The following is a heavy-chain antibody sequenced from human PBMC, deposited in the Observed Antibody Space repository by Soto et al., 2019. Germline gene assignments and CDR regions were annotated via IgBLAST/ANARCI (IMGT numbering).Heavy chain of an antibody. CDR3: ARGGGVGVAVSAAFDM. Sequence: QLHLVQSGAVVKKPGASVTVSCSASGYPVTAYYMHWVRQAPGRGLEWMGGINPATGAAKYTQTFQGMVTMTRDTTTNTAFMELSGLTSKDTAVFYCARGGGVGVAVSAAFDMWGQGTLVTVSS. CDR2: INPATGAA. J-gene: IGHJ3*02. V-gene: IGHV1-2*02. CDR1: GYPVTAYY. D-gene: IGHD3-3*01.